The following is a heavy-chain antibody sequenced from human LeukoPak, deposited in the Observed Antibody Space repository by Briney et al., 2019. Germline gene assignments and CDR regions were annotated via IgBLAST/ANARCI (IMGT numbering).Heavy chain of an antibody. CDR1: GGSISSSSYY. D-gene: IGHD3-22*01. V-gene: IGHV4-39*01. CDR2: IYYSGST. J-gene: IGHJ4*02. CDR3: ARLVPYYYDSSGYYPLDY. Sequence: SETLSLPCTVSGGSISSSSYYWGWIRQPPGKGLEWIGSIYYSGSTYYNPSLKSRVTISVDTSKNQFSLKLSSVTAADTAVYYCARLVPYYYDSSGYYPLDYWGQGNLVSVSS.